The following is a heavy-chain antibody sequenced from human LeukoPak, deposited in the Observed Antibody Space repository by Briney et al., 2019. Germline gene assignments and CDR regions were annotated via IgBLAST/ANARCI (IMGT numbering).Heavy chain of an antibody. J-gene: IGHJ4*02. CDR1: GGSITYSHYY. Sequence: PSETLSLTCSVSGGSITYSHYYWGWVRQPPGKGLEWIGGIYYSGSTYYNPSLKSRVTISVDTSKNQFSLKLSSVTAADTAVYYCARCTGIAENWGQGTLVTVSS. D-gene: IGHD6-13*01. CDR3: ARCTGIAEN. CDR2: IYYSGST. V-gene: IGHV4-39*01.